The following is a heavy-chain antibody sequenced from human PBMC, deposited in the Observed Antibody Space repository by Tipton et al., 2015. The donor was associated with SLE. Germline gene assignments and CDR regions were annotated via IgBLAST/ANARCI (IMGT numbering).Heavy chain of an antibody. CDR1: GYSISSGYY. CDR2: IYYSGST. D-gene: IGHD3-3*01. J-gene: IGHJ2*01. Sequence: TPSLTCTVSGYSISSGYYWGWIRQPPGKGLEWIGSIYYSGSTYYNPSLKSRVTISVDTSKNQFSLKLSSVTAADTAVYYCARDRSAYCPYWYFDLWGRGTLVTVSS. V-gene: IGHV4-38-2*02. CDR3: ARDRSAYCPYWYFDL.